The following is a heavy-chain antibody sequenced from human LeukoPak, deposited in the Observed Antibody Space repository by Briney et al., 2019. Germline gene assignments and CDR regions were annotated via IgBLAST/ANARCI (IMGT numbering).Heavy chain of an antibody. CDR2: INHSGST. D-gene: IGHD3-22*01. J-gene: IGHJ2*01. V-gene: IGHV4-34*01. CDR3: ARGLDSSGYYDWYFDL. CDR1: GGSFSGYY. Sequence: PSETLSLTCAVYGGSFSGYYWSWIRQPPGKGLEWIGEINHSGSTHYNPSLKSRVTISVDTSKNQFSLKLSSVTAADTAVYYCARGLDSSGYYDWYFDLWGRGTLVTVSS.